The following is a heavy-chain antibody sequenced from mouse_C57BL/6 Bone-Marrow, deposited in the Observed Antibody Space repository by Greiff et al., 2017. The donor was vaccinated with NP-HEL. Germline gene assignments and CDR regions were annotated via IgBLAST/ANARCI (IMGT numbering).Heavy chain of an antibody. CDR3: ARYITTVVALYWYFDV. D-gene: IGHD1-1*01. Sequence: QVQLQQSGAELMKPGASVKLSCKATGYTFTGYWIEWVKQRPGHGLEWIGEILPGSGSTNYNEKFKGKATFTADTSSNTAYMQISSLTTEDSAIYYCARYITTVVALYWYFDVWGTGTTVTVSS. CDR1: GYTFTGYW. V-gene: IGHV1-9*01. J-gene: IGHJ1*03. CDR2: ILPGSGST.